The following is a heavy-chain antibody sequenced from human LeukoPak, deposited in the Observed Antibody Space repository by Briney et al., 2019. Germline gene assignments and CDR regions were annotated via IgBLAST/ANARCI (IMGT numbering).Heavy chain of an antibody. CDR3: ARGPIVGATLLPGSYMDV. D-gene: IGHD1-26*01. Sequence: SETLSLTCAVYGGSFSGYYWSWIRQPPGKGLEWIGEINHSGSTNYNPSLKSRVAISVDTSKNQFSLKLSSVTAADTAVYYCARGPIVGATLLPGSYMDVWGKGTTVTVSS. V-gene: IGHV4-34*01. CDR1: GGSFSGYY. J-gene: IGHJ6*03. CDR2: INHSGST.